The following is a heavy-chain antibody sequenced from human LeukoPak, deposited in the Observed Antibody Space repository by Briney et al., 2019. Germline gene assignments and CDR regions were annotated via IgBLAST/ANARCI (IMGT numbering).Heavy chain of an antibody. CDR2: GYYSESA. V-gene: IGHV4-59*01. Sequence: SETLSLTCAVYGGSFSGNYWSWIRKPSRQGLGLNGYGYYSESASYNHSLKSQVTISVDTSKTQFSLKLSSVTAADTAVYYCARVYSYSGYDFDVYYFDYWGQGAMVSVSS. CDR3: ARVYSYSGYDFDVYYFDY. D-gene: IGHD5-12*01. J-gene: IGHJ4*02. CDR1: GGSFSGNY.